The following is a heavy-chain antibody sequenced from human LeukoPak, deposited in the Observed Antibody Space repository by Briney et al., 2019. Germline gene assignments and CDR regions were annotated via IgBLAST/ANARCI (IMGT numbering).Heavy chain of an antibody. CDR1: GGSISSSNW. CDR3: ARQGQWLGSYYYYGMDV. Sequence: SGTLSLTCAVSGGSISSSNWWSWVRQPPGKGLEWIGESYHGGSTNYNPSLKSRVTISLDTSKNQFSLKLSSVTAVDTAVYYCARQGQWLGSYYYYGMDVWGQGATVTASS. V-gene: IGHV4-4*02. CDR2: SYHGGST. D-gene: IGHD6-19*01. J-gene: IGHJ6*02.